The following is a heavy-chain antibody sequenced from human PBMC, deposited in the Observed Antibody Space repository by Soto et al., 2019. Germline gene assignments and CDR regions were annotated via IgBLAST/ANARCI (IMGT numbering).Heavy chain of an antibody. V-gene: IGHV4-39*01. D-gene: IGHD6-19*01. CDR2: ISHNGNP. Sequence: QLQLQESGPGLVKPSETLSLTCTVSGGSIDTRGYFWGWFRQPPGKGLEWIGHISHNGNPGYNPSLRGRIVVAADSSRNQFYLEMTSVTASDMGPYYCVSYTDGWYLGVHSWGQGTMVFVSS. J-gene: IGHJ4*02. CDR1: GGSIDTRGYF. CDR3: VSYTDGWYLGVHS.